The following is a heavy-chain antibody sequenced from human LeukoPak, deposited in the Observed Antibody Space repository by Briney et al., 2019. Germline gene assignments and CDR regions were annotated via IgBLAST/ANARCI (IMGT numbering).Heavy chain of an antibody. Sequence: PGGSLRLSCAASGFTFSSYGMHWVRQAPGKGLEWVAFIRYDGSNKYYADSVEGRFTISRDNSKNTLNLQMNSLRAEDTAVYYCAKVKWELRTDWFDPWGQGTLVTVSS. CDR2: IRYDGSNK. D-gene: IGHD1-26*01. CDR1: GFTFSSYG. V-gene: IGHV3-30*02. CDR3: AKVKWELRTDWFDP. J-gene: IGHJ5*02.